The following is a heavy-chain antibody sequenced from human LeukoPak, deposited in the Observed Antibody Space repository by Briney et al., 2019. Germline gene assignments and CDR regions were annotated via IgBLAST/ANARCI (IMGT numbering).Heavy chain of an antibody. J-gene: IGHJ4*02. V-gene: IGHV4-34*01. Sequence: SETLSLTCAVYGGSFSGYYWSWIRQPPGKGLEWIGEINHSGSTNYNPSLKSRVTISVDTSKNQFSLKLSSVTAADTAVYYCARGLAIAVAGTFDYWGQGTLVTVSS. CDR2: INHSGST. CDR1: GGSFSGYY. CDR3: ARGLAIAVAGTFDY. D-gene: IGHD6-19*01.